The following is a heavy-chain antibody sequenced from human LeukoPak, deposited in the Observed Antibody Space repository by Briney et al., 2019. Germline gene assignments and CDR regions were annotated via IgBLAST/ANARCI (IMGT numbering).Heavy chain of an antibody. D-gene: IGHD6-6*01. V-gene: IGHV4-30-2*01. J-gene: IGHJ5*02. CDR1: GGSISSGGYY. CDR2: IYHSGST. Sequence: PSETLSLTRTVSGGSISSGGYYWSWIRQPPGKGLEWIGYIYHSGSTYYNPSLKSRVTISVDRSKNQFSLKLSSVTAADTAVYYCASILEYSSSSGWFDPWGQGTLVTVSS. CDR3: ASILEYSSSSGWFDP.